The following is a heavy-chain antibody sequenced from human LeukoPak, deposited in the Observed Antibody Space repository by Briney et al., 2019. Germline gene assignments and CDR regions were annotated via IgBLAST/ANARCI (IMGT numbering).Heavy chain of an antibody. CDR3: AKQRTVLVTAIDS. CDR2: ISGSGGTT. J-gene: IGHJ4*02. V-gene: IGHV3-23*01. D-gene: IGHD2-21*02. Sequence: GGSLRLSCAASGFTFSSYWMHWVRQAPGRGLEWVSAISGSGGTTYYADSVKGRFTISRDNSKNTLSLQMNSLRAEDTAVYYCAKQRTVLVTAIDSWGQGTQVTVSS. CDR1: GFTFSSYW.